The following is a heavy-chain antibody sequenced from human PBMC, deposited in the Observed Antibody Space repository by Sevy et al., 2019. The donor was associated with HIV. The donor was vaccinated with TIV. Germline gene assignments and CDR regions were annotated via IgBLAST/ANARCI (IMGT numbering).Heavy chain of an antibody. CDR3: ARARGYSAGCPDAFDI. V-gene: IGHV3-21*01. Sequence: GGSLRLSCAVSGFTFTSYGMTWVRQAPGKGLEWVSCISSSSNYIYYADSVKGRFTVSRDNAENSLYLQMDSLTVEDTAVYYCARARGYSAGCPDAFDIWGHGTMVTVSS. CDR2: ISSSSNYI. CDR1: GFTFTSYG. D-gene: IGHD3-10*01. J-gene: IGHJ3*02.